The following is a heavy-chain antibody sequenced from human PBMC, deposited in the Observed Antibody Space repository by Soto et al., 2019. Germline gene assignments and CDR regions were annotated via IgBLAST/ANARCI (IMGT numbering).Heavy chain of an antibody. D-gene: IGHD6-25*01. CDR1: GDSISSDKW. Sequence: QVQLQESGPGLVKPSGTLSLTCAVSGDSISSDKWWSWVRQPPGKGLEWIGEIHHSGNSNYNPSLMSRVIISVDKTKIQFSLKLSSVTDADTAVYYCARGERQPQRDYWGQGTLVTVSS. CDR2: IHHSGNS. J-gene: IGHJ4*02. CDR3: ARGERQPQRDY. V-gene: IGHV4-4*02.